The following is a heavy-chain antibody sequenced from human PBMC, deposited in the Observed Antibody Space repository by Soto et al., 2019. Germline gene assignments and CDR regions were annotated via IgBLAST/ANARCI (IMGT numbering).Heavy chain of an antibody. J-gene: IGHJ3*01. CDR1: GFILNHYA. Sequence: VQLLESGGDLVQPGGSLRLSCVASGFILNHYAMSWVRQSPGKGLEWVSTIGGTDGDSDGVPWYEDSVKGRFTISRDSSANTLFLHMDNLGAEDSALYYCVKRGRNWGAFDFWGQGTTVVVSS. D-gene: IGHD7-27*01. V-gene: IGHV3-23*01. CDR2: IGGTDGDSDGVP. CDR3: VKRGRNWGAFDF.